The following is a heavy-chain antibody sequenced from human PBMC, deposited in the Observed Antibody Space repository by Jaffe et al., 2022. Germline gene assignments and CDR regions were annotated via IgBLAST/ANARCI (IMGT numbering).Heavy chain of an antibody. V-gene: IGHV2-5*02. J-gene: IGHJ6*03. Sequence: QITLKESGPTLVKPTQTLTLTCTFSGFSLSTSGVGVGWIRQPPGKALEWLALIYWDDDKRYSPSLKSRLTITKDTSKNQVVLTMTNMDPVDTATYYCAHRRPESYYDSSGYYYYYYYMDVWGKGTTVTVSS. D-gene: IGHD3-22*01. CDR2: IYWDDDK. CDR1: GFSLSTSGVG. CDR3: AHRRPESYYDSSGYYYYYYYMDV.